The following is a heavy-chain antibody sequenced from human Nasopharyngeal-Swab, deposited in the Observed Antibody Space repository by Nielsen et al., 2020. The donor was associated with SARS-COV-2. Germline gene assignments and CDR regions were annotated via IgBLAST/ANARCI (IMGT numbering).Heavy chain of an antibody. D-gene: IGHD6-19*01. V-gene: IGHV1-3*01. Sequence: WVRQAPGQRLEWMGWINAGNGNTKYSQKFQGRVTITRDTSASTAYMELSSLRSEDTAVYYCARDIAVAGLFDYWGQGTLVTVSS. J-gene: IGHJ4*02. CDR2: INAGNGNT. CDR3: ARDIAVAGLFDY.